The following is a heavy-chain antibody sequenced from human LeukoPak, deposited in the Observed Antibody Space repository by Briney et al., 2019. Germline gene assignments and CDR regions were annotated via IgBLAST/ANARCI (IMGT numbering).Heavy chain of an antibody. V-gene: IGHV3-64D*06. D-gene: IGHD2-2*01. CDR2: ISSNGGST. J-gene: IGHJ6*02. Sequence: GGSLRLSCSASGFTFSNYPMYWVRQAPGKGLEYVSGISSNGGSTSYADSVKGRFTISRDNSKNTLYLQMSSLRTEDTAVYYCARDLRGLYQLPPYYYYYYGMDVWGQGTTVTVSS. CDR3: ARDLRGLYQLPPYYYYYYGMDV. CDR1: GFTFSNYP.